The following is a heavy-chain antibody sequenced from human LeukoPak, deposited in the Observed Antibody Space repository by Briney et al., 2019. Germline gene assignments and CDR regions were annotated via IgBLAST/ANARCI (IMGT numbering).Heavy chain of an antibody. V-gene: IGHV1-2*02. CDR2: INPNSGGT. CDR3: AKDGSEADDFRPDY. J-gene: IGHJ4*02. D-gene: IGHD1-26*01. CDR1: GYTSTGYY. Sequence: ASVKVSCKASGYTSTGYYMHWVRQAPGQGLEWMGWINPNSGGTNYAQKFQGRVTMTRDTSISTAYMELSRLRSDDTAVYYCAKDGSEADDFRPDYWGQGTLVTVSS.